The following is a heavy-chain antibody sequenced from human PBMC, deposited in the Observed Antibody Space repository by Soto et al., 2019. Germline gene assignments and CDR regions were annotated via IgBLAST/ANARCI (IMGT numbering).Heavy chain of an antibody. CDR3: AKALRGFGEFPSPFKD. V-gene: IGHV3-9*01. CDR1: GFTFDDYA. Sequence: GGSLRLSCAASGFTFDDYAMHWVRQAPGKGLEWVSGISWNSGSIGYADSVKGRFTISRDNAKNSLYLQMNSLRAEDTALYYCAKALRGFGEFPSPFKDWGQGTLVTVSS. D-gene: IGHD3-10*01. CDR2: ISWNSGSI. J-gene: IGHJ4*02.